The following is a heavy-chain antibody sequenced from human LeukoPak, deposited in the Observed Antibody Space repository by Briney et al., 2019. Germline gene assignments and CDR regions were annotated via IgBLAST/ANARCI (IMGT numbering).Heavy chain of an antibody. CDR1: GYSFTSYW. D-gene: IGHD3-22*01. Sequence: GESLKISCKGSGYSFTSYWIGWVRQMPGKGLEWMGIIYPGDSDTRYSPSLQGQVTISADKSISTAYLRWSSLKASDTAMYYCARVNYYDSSGHYYYYYGMDVWGQGTTVTVSS. CDR3: ARVNYYDSSGHYYYYYGMDV. J-gene: IGHJ6*02. CDR2: IYPGDSDT. V-gene: IGHV5-51*01.